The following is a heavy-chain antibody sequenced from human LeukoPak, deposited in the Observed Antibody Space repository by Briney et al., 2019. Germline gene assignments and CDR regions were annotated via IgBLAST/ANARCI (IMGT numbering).Heavy chain of an antibody. J-gene: IGHJ4*02. Sequence: SETLSLTCTVSGGSISSYYWSWIRQPPGKELEWIGYIYHSGSTNCNPSLKSRVTISVDTSKNQFSLKLSSVTAADTAVYYCASYGDYEYYFDYWGQGTLVTVSS. CDR1: GGSISSYY. CDR3: ASYGDYEYYFDY. CDR2: IYHSGST. D-gene: IGHD4-17*01. V-gene: IGHV4-4*08.